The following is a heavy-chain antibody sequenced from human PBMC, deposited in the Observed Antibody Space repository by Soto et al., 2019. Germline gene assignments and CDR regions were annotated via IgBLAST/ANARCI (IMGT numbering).Heavy chain of an antibody. CDR2: INPKRGGT. J-gene: IGHJ4*02. D-gene: IGHD3-9*01. V-gene: IGHV1-2*07. Sequence: ASVTFSWRGSRYPFAGYHIHWVRQAPGPGREWIGWINPKRGGTNYAHKFKGRVTMTSGTSXSTAYMELSRLRSDDTAIYYCARDLKYCDILACYDKEGDYFYVGGQGTLVTVSS. CDR1: RYPFAGYH. CDR3: ARDLKYCDILACYDKEGDYFYV.